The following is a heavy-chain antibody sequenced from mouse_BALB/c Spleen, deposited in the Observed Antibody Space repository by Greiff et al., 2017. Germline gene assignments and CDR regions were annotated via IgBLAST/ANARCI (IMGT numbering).Heavy chain of an antibody. J-gene: IGHJ3*01. D-gene: IGHD2-5*01. CDR1: GYAFSSYW. V-gene: IGHV1-80*01. CDR3: ARSSNPAWFAY. CDR2: IYTGDGDT. Sequence: VQLQQSGAELVRPGSSVKISCKASGYAFSSYWMNWVKQRPGQGLEWIGQIYTGDGDTNYTGKFTGKATLTADKSSSTAYMQLSSLTSEASAVYFCARSSNPAWFAYWGQGTLVTVSA.